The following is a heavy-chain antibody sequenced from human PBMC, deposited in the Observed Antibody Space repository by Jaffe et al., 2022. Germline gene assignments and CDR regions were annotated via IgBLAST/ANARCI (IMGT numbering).Heavy chain of an antibody. Sequence: QVQLVQSGAEVKKPGASVKVSCKASGYTFTTYGISWVRQAPGQGLEWMGWISAYNGYTNYAQKLQGRVTMTTDTSTSTTYMELRSLRSDDTAVYYCGREYCSGGRCYSPDYWGQGTLVTVSS. CDR3: GREYCSGGRCYSPDY. CDR2: ISAYNGYT. CDR1: GYTFTTYG. D-gene: IGHD2-15*01. V-gene: IGHV1-18*01. J-gene: IGHJ4*02.